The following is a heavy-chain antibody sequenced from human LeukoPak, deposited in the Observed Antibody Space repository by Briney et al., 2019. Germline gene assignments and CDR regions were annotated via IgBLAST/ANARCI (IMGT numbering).Heavy chain of an antibody. Sequence: GGSLRLSCAASGFTFSSYAMSWVRQAPGKGLEWVSAISGSGGSTYYADSVKGRFTTSRDNSKNTLYLQMNSLRAEDTAVYYCAKVHDFWSGPLDAFDIWGQGTMVTVSS. J-gene: IGHJ3*02. D-gene: IGHD3-3*01. CDR1: GFTFSSYA. V-gene: IGHV3-23*01. CDR2: ISGSGGST. CDR3: AKVHDFWSGPLDAFDI.